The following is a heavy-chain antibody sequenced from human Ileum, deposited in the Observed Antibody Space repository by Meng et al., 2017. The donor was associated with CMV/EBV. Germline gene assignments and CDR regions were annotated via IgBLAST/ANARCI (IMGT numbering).Heavy chain of an antibody. V-gene: IGHV3-23*01. Sequence: TFRDDGMRWVRQAPGKGLEWVSGIIGSGGSTYFADSVRGRVTIWRDNSKNTLYLEMNSLSAEDTAVYYCAKGRSGTSPTRPYYFDSWGQGTLVTVSS. CDR1: TFRDDG. CDR2: IIGSGGST. CDR3: AKGRSGTSPTRPYYFDS. D-gene: IGHD1-26*01. J-gene: IGHJ4*02.